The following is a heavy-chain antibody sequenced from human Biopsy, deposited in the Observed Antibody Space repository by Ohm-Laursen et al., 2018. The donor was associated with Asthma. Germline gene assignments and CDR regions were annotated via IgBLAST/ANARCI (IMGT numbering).Heavy chain of an antibody. CDR2: IYSGGTS. V-gene: IGHV3-53*01. D-gene: IGHD3-22*01. CDR3: TRGDSSNWSHYYFDY. J-gene: IGHJ4*02. Sequence: SLRLSCAASGFAVSRVHMFWVHQAPGKGLEWVSVIYSGGTSHTADSVRGRFTISRDYSKNTLYLQMHSLRAEDTAVYYCTRGDSSNWSHYYFDYWGQGTLVTVSS. CDR1: GFAVSRVH.